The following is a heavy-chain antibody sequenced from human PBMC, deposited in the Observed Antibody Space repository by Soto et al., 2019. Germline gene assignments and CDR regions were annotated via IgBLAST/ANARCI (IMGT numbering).Heavy chain of an antibody. J-gene: IGHJ6*02. V-gene: IGHV1-69*13. Sequence: GASVKVSCKASGGTFSSYAISWVRQAPGQGLEWMGGIIPIFGTANYAQKFQGRVTITADESTSTAYMELSSLRSEDTAVYYCARGTTYDSSGYFSSDYYYYGMDVWGQGTTVTVSS. CDR3: ARGTTYDSSGYFSSDYYYYGMDV. CDR2: IIPIFGTA. CDR1: GGTFSSYA. D-gene: IGHD3-22*01.